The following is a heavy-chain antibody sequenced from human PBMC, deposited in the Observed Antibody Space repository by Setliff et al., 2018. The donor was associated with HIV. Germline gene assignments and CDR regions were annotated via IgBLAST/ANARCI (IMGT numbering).Heavy chain of an antibody. CDR2: ITPIFGTT. Sequence: SVKVSCKASGGTFSRNPISWVRQAPGQGLEWMGGITPIFGTTKYAQKFQGRVTITADESRTTAYLDLNSLRSEDTAVYYCATAGEMATIGYSYYYMGVWDKGTTVTVSS. V-gene: IGHV1-69*13. J-gene: IGHJ6*03. CDR3: ATAGEMATIGYSYYYMGV. CDR1: GGTFSRNP. D-gene: IGHD3-10*01.